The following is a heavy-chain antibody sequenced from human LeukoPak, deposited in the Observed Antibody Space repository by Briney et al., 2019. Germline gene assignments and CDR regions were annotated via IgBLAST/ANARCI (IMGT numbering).Heavy chain of an antibody. V-gene: IGHV3-23*01. Sequence: GSLRLSCAASGFTFSSYAMSWVRQAPGKGLKWVSTINDNGAGTYYADYVKGRFTISRDNSKNSLFVQMNSLRAEDTAVYFCAKSRSGSANWALQIFDNWGQGTLVTVSS. CDR1: GFTFSSYA. D-gene: IGHD1-1*01. CDR3: AKSRSGSANWALQIFDN. J-gene: IGHJ4*02. CDR2: INDNGAGT.